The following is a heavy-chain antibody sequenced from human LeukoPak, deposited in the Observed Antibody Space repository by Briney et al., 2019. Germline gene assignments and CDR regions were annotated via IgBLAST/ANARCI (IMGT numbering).Heavy chain of an antibody. D-gene: IGHD6-6*01. CDR1: GFTFSSYW. CDR2: IKQDGSEK. CDR3: ARTGIAARPTVWFDP. V-gene: IGHV3-7*01. J-gene: IGHJ5*02. Sequence: GGSLRLSCAASGFTFSSYWMSWVRQAPGKGLEWVANIKQDGSEKYYVDSVKGRFTISRDNAKNTLYLQMNSLRAEDTAVYYCARTGIAARPTVWFDPWGQGTLVTVSS.